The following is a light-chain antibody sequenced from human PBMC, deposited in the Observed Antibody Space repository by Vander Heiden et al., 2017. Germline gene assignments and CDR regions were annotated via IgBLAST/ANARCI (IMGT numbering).Light chain of an antibody. V-gene: IGKV1-33*01. CDR2: DAS. CDR3: QQYDNRLFT. Sequence: DIQMTQSPSSLSASVGDRVTITCQASQDISNYLNWYQQKPGKAPKRLIYDASNLEKGVPSRFSGSGSGTDFTFTISSLQPEDIATYYCQQYDNRLFTFGHWTKVDIK. J-gene: IGKJ3*01. CDR1: QDISNY.